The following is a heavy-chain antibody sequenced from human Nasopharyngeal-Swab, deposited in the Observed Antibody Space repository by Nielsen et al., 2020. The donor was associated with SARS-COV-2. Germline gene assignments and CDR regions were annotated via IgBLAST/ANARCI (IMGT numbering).Heavy chain of an antibody. CDR3: ARRGGYGTPVDY. Sequence: SLKISCAASGFTFSDYYMSWIRQAPGKGLEWVSYISSSGSTIYYADSVKGRFTISRDNAKNSLYLQMNSLRAEDTAVYYCARRGGYGTPVDYWGQGTLVTVPQ. CDR1: GFTFSDYY. J-gene: IGHJ4*02. V-gene: IGHV3-11*04. D-gene: IGHD5-18*01. CDR2: ISSSGSTI.